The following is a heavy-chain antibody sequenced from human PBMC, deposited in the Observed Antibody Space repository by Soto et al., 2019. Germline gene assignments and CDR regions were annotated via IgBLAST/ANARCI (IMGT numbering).Heavy chain of an antibody. CDR2: IIPILGIA. V-gene: IGHV1-69*02. CDR1: GGTFSSYT. J-gene: IGHJ4*02. D-gene: IGHD3-22*01. CDR3: AGYTNYYDSSGYYSHY. Sequence: ASVKVSCKASGGTFSSYTISWVRQAPGQGLEWMGRIIPILGIANYAQKFQGRITITADKSTSTAYMELSSLRSEDTAVYYCAGYTNYYDSSGYYSHYWGQGTLVTVSS.